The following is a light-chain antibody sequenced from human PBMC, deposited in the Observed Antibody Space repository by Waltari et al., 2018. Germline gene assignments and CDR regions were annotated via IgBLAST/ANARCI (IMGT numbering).Light chain of an antibody. Sequence: DIQMTQSPSSLSASVGDRVTITCQASQDISNYLNWFQQKPGKAPNLLIYDAPHLETGVPSRFRGSGSGTDFTFTISSLQPEEIATYYCQDYDNLPPLTFGGGTKVEIK. V-gene: IGKV1-33*01. CDR1: QDISNY. CDR2: DAP. CDR3: QDYDNLPPLT. J-gene: IGKJ4*01.